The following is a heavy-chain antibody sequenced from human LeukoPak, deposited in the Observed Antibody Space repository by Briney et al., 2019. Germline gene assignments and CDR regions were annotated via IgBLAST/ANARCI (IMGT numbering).Heavy chain of an antibody. CDR2: IYSDGST. CDR3: ARDPGYSYGYDC. D-gene: IGHD5-18*01. CDR1: GFTVSDNY. Sequence: GSLRLSCAASGFTVSDNYMSWVRQAPGKGLEWVSVIYSDGSTYYADSVKGRFTISRDNSKNTVYLQMNSLRAEDTAVYYCARDPGYSYGYDCWGQGTLVTVSS. V-gene: IGHV3-66*01. J-gene: IGHJ4*02.